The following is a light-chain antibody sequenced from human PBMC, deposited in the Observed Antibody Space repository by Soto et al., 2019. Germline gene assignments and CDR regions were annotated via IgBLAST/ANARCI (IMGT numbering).Light chain of an antibody. CDR3: CSYAGYSSYV. CDR1: SSDVGNYNL. V-gene: IGLV2-23*01. J-gene: IGLJ1*01. Sequence: QSALTQPASVSGSPGQSITISCTGTSSDVGNYNLVSWYQQQSGKAPKLMIYEASKRPSGVSNRFSGYKSGNTASLTISGLQTEDEADYFCCSYAGYSSYVFGTGTKLTVL. CDR2: EAS.